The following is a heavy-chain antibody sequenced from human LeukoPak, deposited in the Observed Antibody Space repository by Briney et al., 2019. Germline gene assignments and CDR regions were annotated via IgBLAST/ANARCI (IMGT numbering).Heavy chain of an antibody. CDR2: INTSGST. Sequence: PSETPSLTCTVSGGSISNYYWSWIRQPAGKGLGWIGRINTSGSTDYNPSLKSRVTMSVDTAKNQFSLNLSSLTAADTAVYYCARSRGTTLVTRFDYWGQGTLVTVSS. D-gene: IGHD5-18*01. J-gene: IGHJ4*02. CDR1: GGSISNYY. CDR3: ARSRGTTLVTRFDY. V-gene: IGHV4-4*07.